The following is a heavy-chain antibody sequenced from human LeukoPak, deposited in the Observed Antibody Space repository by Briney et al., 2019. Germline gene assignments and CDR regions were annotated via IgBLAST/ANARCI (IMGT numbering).Heavy chain of an antibody. CDR3: ARDHNYAFDN. D-gene: IGHD1-1*01. V-gene: IGHV3-21*01. CDR2: IDRSGSYI. CDR1: GFTFSTLD. J-gene: IGHJ4*02. Sequence: TGGSLRLSCAASGFTFSTLDFNWVRQAPGRGLEWVSSIDRSGSYIYYADSVKGRFTISRDNAKNSLYLQMDSLRVEDTAVYYCARDHNYAFDNWGQGTLVSVAS.